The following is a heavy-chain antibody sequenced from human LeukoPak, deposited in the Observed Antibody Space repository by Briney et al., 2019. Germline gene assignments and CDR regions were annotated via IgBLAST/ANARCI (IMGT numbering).Heavy chain of an antibody. CDR2: IKQDGSEK. CDR1: GLTVSSNY. D-gene: IGHD3-10*01. V-gene: IGHV3-7*04. J-gene: IGHJ4*02. Sequence: AGGSLRLSCAASGLTVSSNYMSWVRQAPGKGLEWVANIKQDGSEKYYVDSVKGRFTISRDNAKNSLYLQMNSLRVEDTSLYYCARDGSPFDFWGQGTLVTVPS. CDR3: ARDGSPFDF.